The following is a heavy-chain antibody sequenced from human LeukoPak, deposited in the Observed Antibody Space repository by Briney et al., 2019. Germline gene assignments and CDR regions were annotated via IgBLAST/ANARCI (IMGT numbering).Heavy chain of an antibody. D-gene: IGHD3-10*01. CDR3: ARELTMVRGVIHYYYYYGMDV. J-gene: IGHJ6*02. CDR2: ISYDGSNK. CDR1: GFTSSSYA. V-gene: IGHV3-30*04. Sequence: GGSLRLSCAASGFTSSSYAMHWVRQAPGKGLERVAVISYDGSNKYYADSVKGRFTISRDNSKNTLYLQMNSLRAEDTAVYYCARELTMVRGVIHYYYYYGMDVWGQGTTVTVSS.